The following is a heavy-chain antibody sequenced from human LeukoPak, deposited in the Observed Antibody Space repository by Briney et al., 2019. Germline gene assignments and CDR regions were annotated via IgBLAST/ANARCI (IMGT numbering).Heavy chain of an antibody. Sequence: GSIYYSRSTYYNPSLKSRVTISVDTSKNQFSLKLSSVTAADTAVYYCAREDATTVRGYLRYWGQGTLVTVSS. D-gene: IGHD3-10*01. CDR2: IYYSRST. V-gene: IGHV4-39*07. J-gene: IGHJ4*02. CDR3: AREDATTVRGYLRY.